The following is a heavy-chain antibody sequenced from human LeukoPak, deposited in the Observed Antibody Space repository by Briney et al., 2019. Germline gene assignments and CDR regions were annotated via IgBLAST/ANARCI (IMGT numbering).Heavy chain of an antibody. D-gene: IGHD3-10*01. J-gene: IGHJ6*02. CDR3: ARVRAVPWVGGGMDV. Sequence: PGGSLRLSCAASGFTFSSYWMSWVRQAPGKGLEWVANIKQDGSEKYYVDSVKGRFTISRDNAKNSLYLQMNSLRAEDTAVYYCARVRAVPWVGGGMDVWGQGTTVTVSS. CDR2: IKQDGSEK. CDR1: GFTFSSYW. V-gene: IGHV3-7*03.